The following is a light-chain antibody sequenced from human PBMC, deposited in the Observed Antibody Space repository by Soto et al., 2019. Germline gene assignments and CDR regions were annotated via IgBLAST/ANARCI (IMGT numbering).Light chain of an antibody. CDR3: SSYTKKNTLL. CDR1: SSDVGGYNY. CDR2: EVT. Sequence: QSALTQPASVSGSPGQSITISCTGTSSDVGGYNYVSWYQQHPGKAPKLMIYEVTNRPSGVSSRFSGSRSGNTASLTISGLQAEDEADYYCSSYTKKNTLLFGGGTKVTVL. J-gene: IGLJ2*01. V-gene: IGLV2-14*01.